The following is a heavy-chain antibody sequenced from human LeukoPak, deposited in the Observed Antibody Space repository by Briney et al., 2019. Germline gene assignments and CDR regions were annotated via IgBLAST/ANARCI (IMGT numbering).Heavy chain of an antibody. CDR3: ATASLNYYDSSGYYSS. CDR1: GYTFTSNY. D-gene: IGHD3-22*01. CDR2: ISPSGGST. J-gene: IGHJ4*02. Sequence: ASVKVSCKAFGYTFTSNYMHWVRQAPGQGPEWMGVISPSGGSTTYAQKFQGRVTLTRDMSTSTDYMELSSLRSEDTAVYYCATASLNYYDSSGYYSSWGQGTLVTVSS. V-gene: IGHV1-46*01.